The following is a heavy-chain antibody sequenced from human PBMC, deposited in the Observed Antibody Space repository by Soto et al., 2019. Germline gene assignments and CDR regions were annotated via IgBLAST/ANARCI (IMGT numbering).Heavy chain of an antibody. D-gene: IGHD3-22*01. CDR2: IYYTGSA. V-gene: IGHV4-30-4*01. J-gene: IGHJ4*02. CDR3: ARVDSSGNYPYYFDY. Sequence: SETLSLTCTVSGGSISSGDYYWSWIRQPPGKGLEGLGYIYYTGSAYYNPSLKSRVIISADMSKNQFSLKVRSGTAADTAVYYCARVDSSGNYPYYFDYWGQGTLVT. CDR1: GGSISSGDYY.